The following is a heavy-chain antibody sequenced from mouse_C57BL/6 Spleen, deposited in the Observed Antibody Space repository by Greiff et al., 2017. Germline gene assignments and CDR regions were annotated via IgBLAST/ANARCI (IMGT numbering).Heavy chain of an antibody. J-gene: IGHJ2*01. CDR2: IYPGDGDT. CDR3: ARKTTVVASFDY. Sequence: VQVVESGPELVKPGASVKISCKASGYAFSSSWMNWVKQRPGKGLEWIGRIYPGDGDTNYNGKFKGKATLTADKSSSTAYMQLSSLTSEDSAVYFCARKTTVVASFDYWGQGTTLTVSS. V-gene: IGHV1-82*01. D-gene: IGHD1-1*01. CDR1: GYAFSSSW.